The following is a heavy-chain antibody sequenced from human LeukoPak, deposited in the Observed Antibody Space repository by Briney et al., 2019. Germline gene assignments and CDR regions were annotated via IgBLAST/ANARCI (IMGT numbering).Heavy chain of an antibody. CDR1: GFTFSSYS. Sequence: GGSLRLSCAASGFTFSSYSMNWVRQAPGKGLEWVSSISSSSSNIYYADSVKGRFTISRDNAKNSLYLQMNSLRVEDTAVYYCAKRGAEVGTTVAPGDYWGQGTLLTVSS. J-gene: IGHJ4*02. D-gene: IGHD1-26*01. CDR3: AKRGAEVGTTVAPGDY. V-gene: IGHV3-21*01. CDR2: ISSSSSNI.